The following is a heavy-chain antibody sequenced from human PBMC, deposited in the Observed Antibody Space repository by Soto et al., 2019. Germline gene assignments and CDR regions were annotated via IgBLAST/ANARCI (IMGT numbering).Heavy chain of an antibody. Sequence: SETVSCTACVFSVNSSSLQWVRQAPGQRLEWMGRIIPILGIANYAQKFQGRVTITADKSTSTAYMELSSLRSEDTAVYYCARDQRYCSSTSCYYFDYWGQGTLVTVSS. D-gene: IGHD2-2*01. CDR3: ARDQRYCSSTSCYYFDY. V-gene: IGHV1-69*04. CDR1: VFSVNSSS. CDR2: IIPILGIA. J-gene: IGHJ4*02.